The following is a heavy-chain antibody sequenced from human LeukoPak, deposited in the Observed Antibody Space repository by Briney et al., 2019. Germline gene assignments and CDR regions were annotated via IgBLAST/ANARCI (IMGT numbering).Heavy chain of an antibody. CDR1: GINFNGYG. CDR3: TRDER. J-gene: IGHJ4*02. V-gene: IGHV3-7*01. CDR2: IKRDGSEE. Sequence: GGSLRLSCAASGINFNGYGMGWVRQPPGKGLEWVANIKRDGSEENYVDSVRGRFTISTDSAKNSLDLQMNSLRAEDTAVYYCTRDERWGQGTLVTVSS.